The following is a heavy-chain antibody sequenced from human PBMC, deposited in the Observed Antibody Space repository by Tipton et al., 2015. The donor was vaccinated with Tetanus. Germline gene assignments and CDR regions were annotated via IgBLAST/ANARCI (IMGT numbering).Heavy chain of an antibody. CDR1: GGSISSYY. Sequence: LRLSCTVSGGSISSYYWSWIRQPPGKGLEWIGYIYYSGSTNYNPSLKSRVTISVDTSKSQFSLKLSSVTAADTAVYYCAGRIAAAGTAPNIDYWGQGTLVTVSS. D-gene: IGHD6-13*01. J-gene: IGHJ4*02. CDR2: IYYSGST. V-gene: IGHV4-59*12. CDR3: AGRIAAAGTAPNIDY.